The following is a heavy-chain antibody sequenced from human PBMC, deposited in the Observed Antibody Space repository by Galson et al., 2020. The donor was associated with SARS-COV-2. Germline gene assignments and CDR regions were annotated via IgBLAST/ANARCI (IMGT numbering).Heavy chain of an antibody. CDR2: LNHRGST. CDR3: ARKGWKVFYYYYGMDV. Sequence: SETLSLTCAVYGGSLGGNYWSWIRQPPGKGLEWIGELNHRGSTNYNPSLKSRVTISVDTSKNQFSLKVSSVIAADTAVYYCARKGWKVFYYYYGMDVWGQGTTVTVSS. V-gene: IGHV4-34*01. CDR1: GGSLGGNY. D-gene: IGHD1-1*01. J-gene: IGHJ6*02.